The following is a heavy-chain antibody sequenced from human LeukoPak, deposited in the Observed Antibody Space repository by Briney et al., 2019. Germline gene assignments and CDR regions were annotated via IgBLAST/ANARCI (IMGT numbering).Heavy chain of an antibody. Sequence: PSGTLSLTCTVSGGSISSSSYYWGWIRQPPGKGLEWIGSIYYSGSTYYNPSLKSRVAISVDTSKNQFSLKLSSVTAADTAVYYCARQSDYVWGSYRPTTYYFDYWGQGTLVTVSS. CDR3: ARQSDYVWGSYRPTTYYFDY. CDR2: IYYSGST. J-gene: IGHJ4*02. CDR1: GGSISSSSYY. D-gene: IGHD3-16*02. V-gene: IGHV4-39*01.